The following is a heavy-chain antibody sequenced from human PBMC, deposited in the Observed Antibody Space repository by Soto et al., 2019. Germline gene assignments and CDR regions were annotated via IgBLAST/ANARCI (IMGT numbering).Heavy chain of an antibody. CDR2: IYPDDSDTRYSPST. J-gene: IGHJ4*02. Sequence: GESLKISCKGSESTFTNYWIAWVRQMPGKGLEWMGIIYPDDSDTRYSPSTRYSPSFQGQVTISADRSLTTAYLQWSSLKTSDPAIYYCATLTTAYRNCFDIWGQGTLVTVSS. CDR1: ESTFTNYW. CDR3: ATLTTAYRNCFDI. D-gene: IGHD5-18*01. V-gene: IGHV5-51*01.